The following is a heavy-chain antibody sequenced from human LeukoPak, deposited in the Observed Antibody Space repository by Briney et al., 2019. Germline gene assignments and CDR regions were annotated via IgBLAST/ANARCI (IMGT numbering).Heavy chain of an antibody. CDR1: GGSISSGGYS. CDR2: IYYSGST. Sequence: PSQTLSLTCTVSGGSISSGGYSWSWIRQHPGTGLEWIGYIYYSGSTYYNPSLKSRVTISVDTSKNQFSLKLSSVTAADTAVYYCARDRKPLGWFDPWGQGTLVTVSS. J-gene: IGHJ5*02. D-gene: IGHD7-27*01. V-gene: IGHV4-31*03. CDR3: ARDRKPLGWFDP.